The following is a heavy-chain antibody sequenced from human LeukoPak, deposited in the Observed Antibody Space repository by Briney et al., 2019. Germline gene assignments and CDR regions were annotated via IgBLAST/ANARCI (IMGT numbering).Heavy chain of an antibody. J-gene: IGHJ4*02. D-gene: IGHD1-26*01. CDR2: IYTSGST. V-gene: IGHV4-4*07. Sequence: SETLSLTCTVSGGSISSYYWSWIRQPAGKGLEWIGRIYTSGSTNYNPSLKSRVTMSVDTSKNQFSLKLSSVTAADTAVYYCARDGQWELRGAFDYWGQGTLVTVSS. CDR1: GGSISSYY. CDR3: ARDGQWELRGAFDY.